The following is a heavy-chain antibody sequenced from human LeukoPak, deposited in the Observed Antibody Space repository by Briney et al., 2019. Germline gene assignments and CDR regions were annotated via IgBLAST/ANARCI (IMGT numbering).Heavy chain of an antibody. CDR3: ASNTGTVFDY. CDR1: GGSISSSSYY. D-gene: IGHD7-27*01. CDR2: IYYSGST. Sequence: SETLSLTCTVSGGSISSSSYYWGWIRQPPGKGLEWIGSIYYSGSTYYNPSLKSRVTITVDTSKNQFSLKLSSVTAADTAVYYCASNTGTVFDYWGQGALVTVSS. V-gene: IGHV4-39*07. J-gene: IGHJ4*02.